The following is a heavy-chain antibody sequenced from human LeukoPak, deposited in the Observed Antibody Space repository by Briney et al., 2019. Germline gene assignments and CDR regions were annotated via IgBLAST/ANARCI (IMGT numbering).Heavy chain of an antibody. J-gene: IGHJ6*03. Sequence: SETLSLTCTVSGGSISGSSYYWGWIRQPPGKGLEWIGSIYYSGSTYYNPSLKSLVTISVDTSKNQFLLKLSSVTAADTAVYYCAREIVVVTAIHDPYYYYYMDVWGKGTTVTISS. CDR1: GGSISGSSYY. CDR3: AREIVVVTAIHDPYYYYYMDV. V-gene: IGHV4-39*06. CDR2: IYYSGST. D-gene: IGHD2-21*02.